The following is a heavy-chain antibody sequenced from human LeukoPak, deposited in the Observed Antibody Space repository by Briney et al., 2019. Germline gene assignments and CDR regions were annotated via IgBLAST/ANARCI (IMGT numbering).Heavy chain of an antibody. CDR2: IWYDGSNK. V-gene: IGHV3-33*01. CDR3: ARESDSSGQHDDDAFDI. D-gene: IGHD3-22*01. CDR1: GFTFSSYG. J-gene: IGHJ3*02. Sequence: GRSLRLSCTASGFTFSSYGMHWVRQAPGKGLEWVAVIWYDGSNKYYADSVKGRFTVSRDNSKNTLYLQMNSLRAEDTAVYYCARESDSSGQHDDDAFDIWGQGTMVTVSS.